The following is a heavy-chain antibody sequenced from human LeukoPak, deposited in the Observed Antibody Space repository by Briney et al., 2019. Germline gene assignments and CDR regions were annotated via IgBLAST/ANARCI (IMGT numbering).Heavy chain of an antibody. D-gene: IGHD1-26*01. J-gene: IGHJ3*02. Sequence: GGSLRLSCAASRFTFSNYWMHWVRQAPGKGLVWVSRIYNDGSSTSYADSVKGRFTISRDNAKSTLYLQMNSLRAEDTAVYYCARVRGGSGRSYAADAFDIWGQGTMVTVSS. CDR2: IYNDGSST. CDR3: ARVRGGSGRSYAADAFDI. V-gene: IGHV3-74*01. CDR1: RFTFSNYW.